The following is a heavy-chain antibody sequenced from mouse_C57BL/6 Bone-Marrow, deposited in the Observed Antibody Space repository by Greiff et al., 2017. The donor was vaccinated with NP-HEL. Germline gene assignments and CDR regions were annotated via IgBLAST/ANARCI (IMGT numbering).Heavy chain of an antibody. CDR3: ARVGFITTASMDY. Sequence: QVQLQQPGAELVKPGASVKLSCKASGYTFTSYWMHWVKQRPGQGLEWIGMIHPNSGSTNYNEKFKSKATLTVDKSSSTAYMQLSSLTSEDSAVYYCARVGFITTASMDYWGQGTSVTVSS. CDR2: IHPNSGST. CDR1: GYTFTSYW. J-gene: IGHJ4*01. D-gene: IGHD1-1*01. V-gene: IGHV1-64*01.